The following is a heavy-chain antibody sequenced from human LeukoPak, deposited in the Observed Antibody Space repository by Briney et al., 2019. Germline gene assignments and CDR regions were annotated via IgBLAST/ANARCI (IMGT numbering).Heavy chain of an antibody. CDR2: IYPGDSDT. J-gene: IGHJ4*02. Sequence: GDSLKISCRGSGYSFTKYWIGWVRLMPGKGLEWMGLIYPGDSDTRYSPSFQGQVTISADKSISTAYLQWSSLKASDTAMYYCARHMGSIAVAGTAFDYWGQGTLVTVSS. CDR1: GYSFTKYW. V-gene: IGHV5-51*01. D-gene: IGHD6-19*01. CDR3: ARHMGSIAVAGTAFDY.